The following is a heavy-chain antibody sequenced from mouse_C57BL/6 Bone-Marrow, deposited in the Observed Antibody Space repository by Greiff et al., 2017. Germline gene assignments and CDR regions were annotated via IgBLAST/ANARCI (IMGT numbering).Heavy chain of an antibody. D-gene: IGHD3-1*01. CDR2: ISSGGSYT. CDR3: ARQGLGYAMDY. J-gene: IGHJ4*01. V-gene: IGHV5-6*01. CDR1: GFTFSSYG. Sequence: EVKLMESGGDLVKPGGSLKLSCAASGFTFSSYGMSWVRQTPDKRLEWVATISSGGSYTYYPDSVKGRFTISRANAKNTLYLQMSSLKSEDTAMYYCARQGLGYAMDYWGQGTSVTVSS.